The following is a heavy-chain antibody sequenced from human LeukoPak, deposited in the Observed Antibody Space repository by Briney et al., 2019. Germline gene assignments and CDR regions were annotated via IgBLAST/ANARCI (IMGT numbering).Heavy chain of an antibody. CDR2: ISGSGGST. CDR3: AKHSYFRLYYFDY. Sequence: GGSLRLSCAASGFTFSTYAMTWVRQAPGKGLEWVSRISGSGGSTYYADADSVKGRFTISRDNSKNTLYLQMNSLRAEDTAVYYCAKHSYFRLYYFDYWGQGTLVTVSS. D-gene: IGHD1-26*01. V-gene: IGHV3-23*01. CDR1: GFTFSTYA. J-gene: IGHJ4*02.